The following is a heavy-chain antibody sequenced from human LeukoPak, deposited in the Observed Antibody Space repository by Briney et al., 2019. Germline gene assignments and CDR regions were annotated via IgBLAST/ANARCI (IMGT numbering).Heavy chain of an antibody. D-gene: IGHD2-2*01. J-gene: IGHJ3*01. V-gene: IGHV4-34*01. CDR2: INHSGST. Sequence: SETLSLTCAVYGGSFSGYYWNWIRQPPGKGLEWIGEINHSGSTNYNPSLNSRVTISVDTSKNQFSLNLSSVTAADTALYFCAREDSSSTGAFDFWGQGTMVTVSS. CDR3: AREDSSSTGAFDF. CDR1: GGSFSGYY.